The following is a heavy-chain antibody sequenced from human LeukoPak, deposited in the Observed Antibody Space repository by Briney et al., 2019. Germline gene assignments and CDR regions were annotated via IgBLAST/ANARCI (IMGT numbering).Heavy chain of an antibody. CDR3: ARPRRYCSSTSCHTGAFDI. V-gene: IGHV4-38-2*01. Sequence: PSETLSLTCAVSGYSISSGYYWGWIRQPPGKGLEWIGSIYHSGSTYYNPSLKSRVTISVDTSKNQFSLKLSSVTAADTAVYYCARPRRYCSSTSCHTGAFDIWGQGTMVTVSS. J-gene: IGHJ3*02. CDR1: GYSISSGYY. CDR2: IYHSGST. D-gene: IGHD2-2*02.